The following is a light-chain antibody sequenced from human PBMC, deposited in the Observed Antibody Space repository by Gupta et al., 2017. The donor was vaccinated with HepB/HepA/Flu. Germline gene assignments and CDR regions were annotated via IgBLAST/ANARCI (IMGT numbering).Light chain of an antibody. Sequence: QLVLTQSPSASASLGASVKLTCTLSSGHSRYSIAWHQQQPGKGPRYLMKLNSDGSHPKGDGIPDRFSGSSSGAERYLTISSLQSEDEADYYCQTWGAGIRVFGGGTKLTVL. CDR2: LNSDGSH. J-gene: IGLJ3*02. V-gene: IGLV4-69*01. CDR1: SGHSRYS. CDR3: QTWGAGIRV.